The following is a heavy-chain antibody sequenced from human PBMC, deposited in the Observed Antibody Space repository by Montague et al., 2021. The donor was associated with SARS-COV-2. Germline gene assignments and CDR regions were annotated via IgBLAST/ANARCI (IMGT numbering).Heavy chain of an antibody. J-gene: IGHJ6*03. CDR1: GDSVSSNSAA. D-gene: IGHD1-14*01. CDR2: TYYRSRWFN. Sequence: SAISGDSVSSNSAAWNWIRQSPSRGLEWLGRTYYRSRWFNDYAVSIRGRITINPDTSKNQFSLQLNSVTPEDTAVYYCARATEWRGYYYYYYMDVWGKGTTVTVSS. CDR3: ARATEWRGYYYYYYMDV. V-gene: IGHV6-1*01.